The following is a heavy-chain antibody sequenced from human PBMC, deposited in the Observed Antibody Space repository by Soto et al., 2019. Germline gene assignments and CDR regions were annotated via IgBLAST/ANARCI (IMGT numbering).Heavy chain of an antibody. CDR3: ARQPWGFLTGYYNGAWFDP. CDR1: GGSISSSSYY. CDR2: IYYSGST. V-gene: IGHV4-39*01. J-gene: IGHJ5*02. D-gene: IGHD3-9*01. Sequence: PSETLSLTCTVSGGSISSSSYYWGWIRQPPGNGLGWIGSIYYSGSTYYNPSLKSRVTISVDTSKNQFSLKLSSVTAADTAVYYCARQPWGFLTGYYNGAWFDPWGQGTLVTVSS.